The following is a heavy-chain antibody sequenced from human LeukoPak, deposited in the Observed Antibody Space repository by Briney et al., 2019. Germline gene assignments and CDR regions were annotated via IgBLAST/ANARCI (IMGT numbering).Heavy chain of an antibody. CDR3: ARVGLDHIFDY. D-gene: IGHD3/OR15-3a*01. CDR2: INPSSGST. V-gene: IGHV1-46*01. J-gene: IGHJ4*02. CDR1: GYTFTSYH. Sequence: ASVKVSCKASGYTFTSYHMHWARQAPGQGLEWMGIINPSSGSTSYAQKFQGRVTMTRDTSTSTVYMEVSSLRSEDTAVYYCARVGLDHIFDYWGQGTLVTVSS.